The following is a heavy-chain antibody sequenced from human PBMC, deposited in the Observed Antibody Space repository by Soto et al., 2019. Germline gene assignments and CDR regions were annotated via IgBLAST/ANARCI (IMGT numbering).Heavy chain of an antibody. V-gene: IGHV5-10-1*01. CDR1: GYSFTSYW. J-gene: IGHJ6*02. CDR2: IDPSDSYT. CDR3: ARRRVGANYYYYGMDV. Sequence: GESLKISCKGSGYSFTSYWLSWVRQMPGKGVEWVGRIDPSDSYTNYSPSFQAHVTIAAYKSISTAYLQWSSLKASDTAMYYCARRRVGANYYYYGMDVWGQGTTVTVSS. D-gene: IGHD1-26*01.